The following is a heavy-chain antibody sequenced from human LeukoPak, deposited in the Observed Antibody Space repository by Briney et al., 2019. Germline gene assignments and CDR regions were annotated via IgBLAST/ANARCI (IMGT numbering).Heavy chain of an antibody. Sequence: SETLSLTCAVYGGSFSGYYWSWIRQPPGKGLEWIGEINHSGSTNYNPSLKSRVSISVDTSKNQFSLKLSSVTAADTAVYYCARPAEDIWGQGTMVTVSS. CDR1: GGSFSGYY. CDR3: ARPAEDI. CDR2: INHSGST. V-gene: IGHV4-34*01. J-gene: IGHJ3*02. D-gene: IGHD6-13*01.